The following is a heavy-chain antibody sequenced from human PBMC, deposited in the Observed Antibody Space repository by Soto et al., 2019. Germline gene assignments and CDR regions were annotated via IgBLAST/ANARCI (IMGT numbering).Heavy chain of an antibody. D-gene: IGHD5-12*01. CDR1: GFTFSSYG. J-gene: IGHJ4*02. CDR2: ISYDGSNK. V-gene: IGHV3-30*18. Sequence: LRLSCAASGFTFSSYGMHWVRQAPGKGLEWVAVISYDGSNKYYADSVKGRFTISRDNSKNTLYLQMNSLRAEDTAVYYCAKGGRWLQFQAFDYWGQGTLVTVSS. CDR3: AKGGRWLQFQAFDY.